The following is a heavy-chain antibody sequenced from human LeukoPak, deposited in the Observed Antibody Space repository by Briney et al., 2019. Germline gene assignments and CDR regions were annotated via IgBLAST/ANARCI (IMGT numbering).Heavy chain of an antibody. J-gene: IGHJ4*02. CDR3: ARLTGGGPPMD. CDR2: IKQDGSEK. V-gene: IGHV3-7*01. D-gene: IGHD2-8*02. Sequence: AGGSLRLSCSASGFTFSDYNMRWILQAPGKGLEWVANIKQDGSEKYYVDSVKGRFTISRDNAKNSLYLQMNSLRAEDTAVYYCARLTGGGPPMDWGQGTLVTVSS. CDR1: GFTFSDYN.